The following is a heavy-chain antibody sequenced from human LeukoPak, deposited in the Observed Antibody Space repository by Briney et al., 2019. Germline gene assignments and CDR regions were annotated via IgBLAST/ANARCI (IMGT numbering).Heavy chain of an antibody. D-gene: IGHD6-19*01. CDR2: ISSSSSYI. CDR3: ARVEGIAVAVDY. J-gene: IGHJ4*02. Sequence: PGGSLRLSCAASGFSFSKYNMNWVRQAPGKGLEWVSSISSSSSYIYYADSVKGRFTISRDNAKNSLYLQMNSLRAEDTAVYYCARVEGIAVAVDYWGQGTLVTVSS. V-gene: IGHV3-21*01. CDR1: GFSFSKYN.